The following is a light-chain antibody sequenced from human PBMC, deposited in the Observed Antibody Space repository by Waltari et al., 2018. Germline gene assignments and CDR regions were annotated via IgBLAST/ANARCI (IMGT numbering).Light chain of an antibody. V-gene: IGLV1-40*01. Sequence: QSVLTQPPSVSGAPGQRVTISCTGSGSNLGAGYDVHWYQHIPGTAPKVLIYNNFNRPLGVPDRFSGSKAGPSASLAIADLQSEDEADYYCAAWDDSRSVVFGGGTRLTVL. CDR3: AAWDDSRSVV. J-gene: IGLJ2*01. CDR2: NNF. CDR1: GSNLGAGYD.